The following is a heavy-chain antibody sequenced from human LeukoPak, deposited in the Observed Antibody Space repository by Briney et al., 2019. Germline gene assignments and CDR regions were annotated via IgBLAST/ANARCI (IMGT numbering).Heavy chain of an antibody. V-gene: IGHV4-59*08. CDR2: IYYSGST. J-gene: IGHJ2*01. CDR1: GGSISSYY. D-gene: IGHD3-3*01. Sequence: SETLSLTYTVSGGSISSYYWSWIRQPPGKGLEWIGYIYYSGSTNYNPSLKSRVTISVDTSKNQFSLKLSSVTAADTAVYYCARTADASGYYYWYFDLWGRGTLVTVSS. CDR3: ARTADASGYYYWYFDL.